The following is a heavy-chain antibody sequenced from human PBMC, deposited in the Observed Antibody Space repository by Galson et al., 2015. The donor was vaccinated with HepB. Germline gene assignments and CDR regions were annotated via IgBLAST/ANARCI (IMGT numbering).Heavy chain of an antibody. CDR3: ARVRGYYGDTDYYFDY. D-gene: IGHD4-17*01. Sequence: SLRLSCAASGFTFSSYAMHWVRQAPGKGLEWVAVISYDGSNKYYADSVKGRFTISRDNSKNTLYLQMNSLRAEDTAVYYCARVRGYYGDTDYYFDYWGQGTLVTVSS. CDR2: ISYDGSNK. CDR1: GFTFSSYA. J-gene: IGHJ4*02. V-gene: IGHV3-30*04.